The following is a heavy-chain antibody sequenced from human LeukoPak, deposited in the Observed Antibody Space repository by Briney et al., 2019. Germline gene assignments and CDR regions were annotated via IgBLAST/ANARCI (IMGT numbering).Heavy chain of an antibody. Sequence: PSETLSLTCTVSGGSISSSSYYWGWIRQPPGKGLEWIGSIFYSGRTYYNPSFRIRVTISVGMSKNQFSLKLTAGTAADRVVYSGARARADDYRDYPVPQNWLDPWGKGTLVTVSS. CDR2: IFYSGRT. J-gene: IGHJ5*02. V-gene: IGHV4-39*07. D-gene: IGHD4-17*01. CDR3: ARARADDYRDYPVPQNWLDP. CDR1: GGSISSSSYY.